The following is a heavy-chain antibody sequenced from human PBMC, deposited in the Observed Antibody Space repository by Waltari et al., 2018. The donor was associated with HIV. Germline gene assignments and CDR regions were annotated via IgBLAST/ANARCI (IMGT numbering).Heavy chain of an antibody. J-gene: IGHJ4*02. CDR2: INPKSGGT. CDR1: GYTFTDYY. Sequence: AVKKPGASVKVSCKASGYTFTDYYMHWVRQAPGQGLEWMGWINPKSGGTNYAQKFQGRVTMTRDTSISTAYMELSSLRSDDTAVYYCALYCSGGNCFFDYWGQGTLVTVSS. CDR3: ALYCSGGNCFFDY. D-gene: IGHD2-15*01. V-gene: IGHV1-2*02.